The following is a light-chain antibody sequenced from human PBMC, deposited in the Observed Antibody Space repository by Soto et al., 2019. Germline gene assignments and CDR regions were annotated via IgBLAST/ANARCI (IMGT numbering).Light chain of an antibody. V-gene: IGLV1-44*01. CDR1: TSNIGRNT. J-gene: IGLJ3*02. Sequence: QSVLTQPPSASGTPGQRVSISCSGSTSNIGRNTVNWYQQFPGTAPKLLIYSNNQRPSGVADRFSDSKSGTSASLAISGLQSEDEADYYCAAWDDSLNGWVFGGGTKLTVL. CDR3: AAWDDSLNGWV. CDR2: SNN.